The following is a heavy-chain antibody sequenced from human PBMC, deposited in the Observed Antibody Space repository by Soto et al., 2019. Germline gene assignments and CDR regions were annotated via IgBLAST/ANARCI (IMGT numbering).Heavy chain of an antibody. J-gene: IGHJ5*02. D-gene: IGHD3-22*01. Sequence: SVKVSCKASGGTFSSYAISWVRQAPGQGLEWMGGIIPIFGTANYAQKFQGRVTITADESTSTAYMELSSLRSEDTAVYYCARVPFGDYYDSGGYKSPFPWFDPWGQGTLVTVSS. CDR2: IIPIFGTA. CDR3: ARVPFGDYYDSGGYKSPFPWFDP. V-gene: IGHV1-69*13. CDR1: GGTFSSYA.